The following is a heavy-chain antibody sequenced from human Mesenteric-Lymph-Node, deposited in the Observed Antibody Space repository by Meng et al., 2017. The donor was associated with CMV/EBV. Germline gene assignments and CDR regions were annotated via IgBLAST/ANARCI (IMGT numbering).Heavy chain of an antibody. J-gene: IGHJ6*02. Sequence: ASVKVSCKASGYTFTSHGISWVRQAPGQGLEWMGWISTYNGNTNYAQKLQGRVTMTTDTSTSTAYMELRSLRSDDTAVYYCARDQYPIVVVPAAIYYYYGMDVWGQGTTVTVSS. V-gene: IGHV1-18*01. CDR3: ARDQYPIVVVPAAIYYYYGMDV. D-gene: IGHD2-2*02. CDR2: ISTYNGNT. CDR1: GYTFTSHG.